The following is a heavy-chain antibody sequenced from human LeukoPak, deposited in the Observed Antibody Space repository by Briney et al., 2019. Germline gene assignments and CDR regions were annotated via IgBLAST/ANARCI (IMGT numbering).Heavy chain of an antibody. Sequence: SETLSLTCTVFGGSFGNYYWSWIRQPPGKGLEWIAEINQGGNTNYNPSLKSRVTISLDTSKNQFSLKLSSVSAADTAVYYCAIGPGGYYFDYWGQGTLVTVSS. V-gene: IGHV4-34*01. D-gene: IGHD3-3*01. CDR2: INQGGNT. CDR1: GGSFGNYY. J-gene: IGHJ4*02. CDR3: AIGPGGYYFDY.